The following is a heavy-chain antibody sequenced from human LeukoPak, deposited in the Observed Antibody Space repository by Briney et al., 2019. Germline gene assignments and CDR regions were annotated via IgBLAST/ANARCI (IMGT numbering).Heavy chain of an antibody. D-gene: IGHD6-13*01. V-gene: IGHV1-2*02. CDR3: ARDFELAAAGLGY. Sequence: ASVKVSCKASGYTFTDYFLHWVRQAPGQGLEWMGWINPNSGGTNYAQKFQGRVTMTRDTSISTAYMELSRLRSDDTAVYYCARDFELAAAGLGYWGQGTLVTVSS. J-gene: IGHJ4*02. CDR1: GYTFTDYF. CDR2: INPNSGGT.